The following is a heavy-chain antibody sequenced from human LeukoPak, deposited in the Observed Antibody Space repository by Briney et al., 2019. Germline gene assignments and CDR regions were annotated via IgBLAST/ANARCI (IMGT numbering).Heavy chain of an antibody. J-gene: IGHJ4*02. D-gene: IGHD3-22*01. Sequence: GGTLRLSYPASGFNFRSYAMNWVRQAPGKGLEWVSYISSSSSTIYYADSVKGRFTISRDNAKNSLYLQMNSLRAEDTAVYYCAREGYYDSSGYSLDYWGQGTLVTVSS. V-gene: IGHV3-48*01. CDR2: ISSSSSTI. CDR1: GFNFRSYA. CDR3: AREGYYDSSGYSLDY.